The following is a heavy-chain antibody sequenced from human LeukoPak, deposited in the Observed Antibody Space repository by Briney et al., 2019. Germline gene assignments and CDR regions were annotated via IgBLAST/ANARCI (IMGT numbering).Heavy chain of an antibody. CDR3: VVDLSGSADY. Sequence: SGGSLRLSCAASGFTFSSYSMNWVRQAPGKGLEWVSSISSSSSYIYYADSVKGRFTISRDNAKNTLYLQMNSLRTEDSALYYCVVDLSGSADYWGQGTLVTVSS. J-gene: IGHJ4*02. CDR2: ISSSSSYI. D-gene: IGHD3-10*01. V-gene: IGHV3-21*01. CDR1: GFTFSSYS.